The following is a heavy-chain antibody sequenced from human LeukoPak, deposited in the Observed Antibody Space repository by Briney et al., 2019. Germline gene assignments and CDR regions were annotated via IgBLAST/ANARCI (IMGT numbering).Heavy chain of an antibody. V-gene: IGHV3-7*05. CDR1: GFRFSSYW. CDR2: INEDGREK. D-gene: IGHD6-13*01. Sequence: PGGSLRLSCAASGFRFSSYWMSWVRQAPGKGLDWVANINEDGREKYYVDSVKGRFSISRDNAKNSLYLQMISLRAEDTAVYYCARGGAPGTADYWGQGALVTVSS. CDR3: ARGGAPGTADY. J-gene: IGHJ4*02.